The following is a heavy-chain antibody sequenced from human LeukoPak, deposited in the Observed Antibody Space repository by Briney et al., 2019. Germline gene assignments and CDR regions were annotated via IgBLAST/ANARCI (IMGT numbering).Heavy chain of an antibody. CDR2: ISSSSSYI. CDR3: ARDHALGYCSSTSCYRGSGY. D-gene: IGHD2-2*01. CDR1: GFTFSSYS. V-gene: IGHV3-21*01. Sequence: GGSLRLSCAASGFTFSSYSMNWVRQAPGKGLEWVSSISSSSSYIYYADSVKGRFTISRDNSKNTLYLQMNSLRAEDTAVYYCARDHALGYCSSTSCYRGSGYWGQGTLVTVSS. J-gene: IGHJ4*02.